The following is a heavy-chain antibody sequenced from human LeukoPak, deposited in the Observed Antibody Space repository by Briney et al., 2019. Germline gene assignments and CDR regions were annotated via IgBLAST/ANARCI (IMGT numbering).Heavy chain of an antibody. V-gene: IGHV3-23*01. J-gene: IGHJ4*02. CDR2: ISGSGGST. CDR1: GFTFSSYA. CDR3: AKDGIAARRYYFDY. D-gene: IGHD6-6*01. Sequence: GGSLRLSCAASGFTFSSYAMSWVRQAPGKGLEWVSAISGSGGSTYYADSVKGRFTISRDNSKNTLYLQMNSLRAEDTAAYYCAKDGIAARRYYFDYWGQGTLVTVSS.